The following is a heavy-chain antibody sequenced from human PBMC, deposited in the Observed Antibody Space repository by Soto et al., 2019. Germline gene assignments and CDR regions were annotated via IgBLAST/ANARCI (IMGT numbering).Heavy chain of an antibody. Sequence: GGSLRLSCAASGFTFSSHGMHWVRQAPGKGLEWVAVIWYDGSNKYYADSVKGRFTISRDNSKNTLYLQMNSLRAEDTAVYYCARDPRHDIVATTVAYYGMDVWGQGTTVTVSS. D-gene: IGHD5-12*01. CDR2: IWYDGSNK. J-gene: IGHJ6*02. V-gene: IGHV3-33*01. CDR1: GFTFSSHG. CDR3: ARDPRHDIVATTVAYYGMDV.